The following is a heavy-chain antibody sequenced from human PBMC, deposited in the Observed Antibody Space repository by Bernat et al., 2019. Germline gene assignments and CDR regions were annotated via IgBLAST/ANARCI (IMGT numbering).Heavy chain of an antibody. CDR3: AKEPAAGNDLDY. CDR2: ISGDGGST. CDR1: GFTFDDYA. Sequence: EVQLVESGGGVVQPGGSLRLSCAASGFTFDDYAMHWFRQAPGKGLKWVALISGDGGSTYNADSVKGRFTISRDNSKNSLYLQMNSLRTEDTALYYCAKEPAAGNDLDYWGQGTLVTVSS. V-gene: IGHV3-43*02. J-gene: IGHJ4*02. D-gene: IGHD6-13*01.